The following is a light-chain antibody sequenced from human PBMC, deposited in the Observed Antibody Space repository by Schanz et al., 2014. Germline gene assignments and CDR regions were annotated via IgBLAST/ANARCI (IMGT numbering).Light chain of an antibody. CDR1: QSVSSN. Sequence: EIVMTQSPATLSVSPGERATLSCRASQSVSSNLAWYQQEPGQAPRLLIYGASTRATGIPTRFSGSGSGTDFTLTISSLQAEDSATYYCLQDYNYPRTFGQGTKVEIK. J-gene: IGKJ1*01. V-gene: IGKV3-15*01. CDR3: LQDYNYPRT. CDR2: GAS.